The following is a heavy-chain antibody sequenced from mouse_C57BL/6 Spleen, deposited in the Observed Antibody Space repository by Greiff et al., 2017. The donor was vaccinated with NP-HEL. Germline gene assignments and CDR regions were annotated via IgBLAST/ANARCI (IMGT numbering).Heavy chain of an antibody. Sequence: QVQLQQPGAELVKPGASVKMSCKASGYTFTSYWITWVKQRPGQGLEWIGDIYPGSGSTNYNEKFKSKATLTVDTSSRTAYMQLRILTSEDSAVYYCARYYAVSYYFDYWGQGTTLTVSS. CDR1: GYTFTSYW. CDR3: ARYYAVSYYFDY. CDR2: IYPGSGST. J-gene: IGHJ2*01. D-gene: IGHD1-1*02. V-gene: IGHV1-55*01.